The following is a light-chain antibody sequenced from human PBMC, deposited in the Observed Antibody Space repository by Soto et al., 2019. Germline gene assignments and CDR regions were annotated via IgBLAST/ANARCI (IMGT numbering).Light chain of an antibody. CDR1: QSVSSSY. CDR2: GAS. J-gene: IGKJ1*01. V-gene: IGKV3-20*01. CDR3: QQYGRSPWT. Sequence: EIGLTQSTKPLSLSXXERATLSCRASQSVSSSYLACYQQKPGQAPRLLIYGASSRATGIPDRFSGSGSGTDFTLTISRLEPEDFAVYYCQQYGRSPWTVGQGAKVDI.